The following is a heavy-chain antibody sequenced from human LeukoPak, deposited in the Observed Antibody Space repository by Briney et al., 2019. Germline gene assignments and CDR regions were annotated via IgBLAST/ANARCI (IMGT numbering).Heavy chain of an antibody. J-gene: IGHJ4*02. D-gene: IGHD3-10*01. V-gene: IGHV4-34*01. Sequence: SETLSLTCAVYDGSFSGYYWNWIRQPPGKGLEWIGEIHQSGNTNYNPSLKSRLTISVDTSKNQFSLKLTSVTAADTAVYYCARDAAYYYGSGSYRNGIDYWGQGSLVTVSS. CDR3: ARDAAYYYGSGSYRNGIDY. CDR1: DGSFSGYY. CDR2: IHQSGNT.